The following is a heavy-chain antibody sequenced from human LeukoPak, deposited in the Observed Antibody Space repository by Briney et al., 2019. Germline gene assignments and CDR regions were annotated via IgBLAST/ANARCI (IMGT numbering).Heavy chain of an antibody. Sequence: ASVKVSCKASGYTFTSYYLQWVRQAPGQGLEWMGRIDPNNGDTNCPQNFQGRVTMTRDTTISTAYMEMTSLTSDDTAVYWCAIGMMAAGTFDRWGQGTLVTVSS. V-gene: IGHV1-2*06. D-gene: IGHD6-13*01. J-gene: IGHJ4*02. CDR1: GYTFTSYY. CDR2: IDPNNGDT. CDR3: AIGMMAAGTFDR.